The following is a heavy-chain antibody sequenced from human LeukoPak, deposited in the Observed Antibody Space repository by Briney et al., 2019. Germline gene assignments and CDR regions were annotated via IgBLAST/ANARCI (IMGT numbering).Heavy chain of an antibody. CDR1: GGSISSGDYY. V-gene: IGHV4-30-4*01. CDR2: IYYSGST. CDR3: ARGGPGGVWGSYRLYYFDY. Sequence: PSETLSLTCTVSGGSISSGDYYWSWIRQPPGKGLEWIGYIYYSGSTYYNPSLKSRVTISVDTSKNQFSLKLSSVTAADTAVYYCARGGPGGVWGSYRLYYFDYWGQGTLVTVSS. D-gene: IGHD3-16*02. J-gene: IGHJ4*02.